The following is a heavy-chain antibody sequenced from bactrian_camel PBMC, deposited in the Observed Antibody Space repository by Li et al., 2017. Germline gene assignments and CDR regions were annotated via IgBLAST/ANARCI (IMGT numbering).Heavy chain of an antibody. CDR3: AAEGYKWDCFSGQGIRGI. Sequence: HVKLVESGGGSVQPGGSLRLSCAASGNLYNLNCLGWFRQAPGMEREQVAAFIYTFHRTTRYADSVKGRFTISKDNDKNTLYLQMNNLKPEDTGMYYCAAEGYKWDCFSGQGIRGIWGQGTQVTVSS. D-gene: IGHD3*01. J-gene: IGHJ4*01. V-gene: IGHV3S54*01. CDR2: IYTFHRTT. CDR1: GNLYNLNC.